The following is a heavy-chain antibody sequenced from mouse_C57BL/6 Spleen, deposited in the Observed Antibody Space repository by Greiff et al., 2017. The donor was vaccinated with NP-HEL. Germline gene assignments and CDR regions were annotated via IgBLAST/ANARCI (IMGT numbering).Heavy chain of an antibody. Sequence: QVQLQQPGAELVMPGASVKLSCKASGYTFTSYWMHWVKQRPGQGLEWIGEIDPSDSYTNYNQKFKGKSTLTVDKSSSTAYMQLSSLTSEDSAVYYCARKLFTTVVTHFDVWGTGTTVTVSS. CDR1: GYTFTSYW. CDR2: IDPSDSYT. J-gene: IGHJ1*03. CDR3: ARKLFTTVVTHFDV. D-gene: IGHD1-1*01. V-gene: IGHV1-69*01.